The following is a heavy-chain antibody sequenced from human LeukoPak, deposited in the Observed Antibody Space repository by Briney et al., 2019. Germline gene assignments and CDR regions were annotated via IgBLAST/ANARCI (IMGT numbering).Heavy chain of an antibody. J-gene: IGHJ4*02. Sequence: GGSLRLSCSGSGFIFSDAWMSWVRQTPGKGLEWVGRIKTKRDGETTLYGAPVRGRFTISRDDSKNRMYVQMTSLRPGDTGIYYCRRDAHTSIDWGQGTLVTVSS. CDR3: RRDAHTSID. CDR1: GFIFSDAW. D-gene: IGHD2-2*01. V-gene: IGHV3-15*01. CDR2: IKTKRDGETT.